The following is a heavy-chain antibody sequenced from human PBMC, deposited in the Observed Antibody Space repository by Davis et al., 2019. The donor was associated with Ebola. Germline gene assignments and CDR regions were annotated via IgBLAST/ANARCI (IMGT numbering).Heavy chain of an antibody. J-gene: IGHJ3*02. V-gene: IGHV3-73*01. CDR1: GFTFSGSA. D-gene: IGHD6-13*01. CDR2: IRSKANSYAT. Sequence: GESLKISCAASGFTFSGSAMHWVRQASGKGLEWVGRIRSKANSYATAYAASVKGRFTISRDDSKNTAYLQMNSLKTEDTAVYYCCSSWDAFDIWGQGTMVTVSS. CDR3: CSSWDAFDI.